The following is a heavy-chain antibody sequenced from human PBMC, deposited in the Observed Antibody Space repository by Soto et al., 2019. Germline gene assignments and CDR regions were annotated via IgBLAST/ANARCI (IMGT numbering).Heavy chain of an antibody. D-gene: IGHD4-17*01. V-gene: IGHV1-69*02. CDR1: GGTFSSYT. CDR2: IIPILGIA. CDR3: ARGLVDYGDHARVDAFDI. Sequence: QVQLVQSGAEVKKPGSSVKVSCKASGGTFSSYTISWVRQAPGQGLEWMGRIIPILGIANYAQKFQGSVTITADKSTSTAYMELSSLRSEDTAVYYCARGLVDYGDHARVDAFDIWGQGTMVTVSS. J-gene: IGHJ3*02.